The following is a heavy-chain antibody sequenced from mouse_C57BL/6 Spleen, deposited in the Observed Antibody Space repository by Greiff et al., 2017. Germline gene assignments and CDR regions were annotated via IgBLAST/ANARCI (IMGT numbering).Heavy chain of an antibody. V-gene: IGHV1-15*01. CDR1: GYTFTDYE. CDR2: IDPETGGT. D-gene: IGHD2-2*01. CDR3: TRSPTGYDRGYYFDY. J-gene: IGHJ2*01. Sequence: VQLQQSGAELVRPGASVTLSCKASGYTFTDYEMHWVKQTPVHGLEWIGAIDPETGGTAYNQKFKGKAILTADKSSSTAYLELRSLTSEDSAVYYFTRSPTGYDRGYYFDYWGQGTTLTVSS.